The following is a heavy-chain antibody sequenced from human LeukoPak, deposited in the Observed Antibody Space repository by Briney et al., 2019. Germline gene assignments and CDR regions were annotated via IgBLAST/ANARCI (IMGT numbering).Heavy chain of an antibody. D-gene: IGHD5-24*01. Sequence: GRSLRLSCAASGFTFSSYGMHWVRQAPGKGXXXXXXISYDGSNKYYADSVKGRFTISRDNYKNTLYLQMNSLRAEDTAVYYCAKEPRRDGYNYLDYWGQGTLVTVSS. V-gene: IGHV3-30*18. J-gene: IGHJ4*02. CDR1: GFTFSSYG. CDR2: ISYDGSNK. CDR3: AKEPRRDGYNYLDY.